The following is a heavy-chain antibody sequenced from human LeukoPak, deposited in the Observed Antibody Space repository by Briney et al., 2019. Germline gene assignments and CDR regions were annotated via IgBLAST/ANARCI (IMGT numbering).Heavy chain of an antibody. V-gene: IGHV3-23*01. Sequence: GGSLRLSCAASGFTFSSYAMSWVRQAPGKGLEWVSAISGSGGSTYYADSVKGRFTISRDNSKNTLYLQMNSLRAEDTAVYYCAKDGRIVLRYFDWLLEGDYYYGMDVWGQGTTVTVSS. CDR3: AKDGRIVLRYFDWLLEGDYYYGMDV. CDR2: ISGSGGST. CDR1: GFTFSSYA. J-gene: IGHJ6*02. D-gene: IGHD3-9*01.